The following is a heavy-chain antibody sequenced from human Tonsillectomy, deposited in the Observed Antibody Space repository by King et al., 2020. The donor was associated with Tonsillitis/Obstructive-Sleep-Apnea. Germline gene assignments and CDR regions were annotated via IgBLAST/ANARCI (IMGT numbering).Heavy chain of an antibody. CDR2: INPSGGSA. J-gene: IGHJ4*02. CDR3: ARGGGVVVPADFDC. V-gene: IGHV1-46*01. Sequence: QLVQSGAKVKQPGASVKVSCQASGHTFTNYYIHWVRQAPGQGLQWMGAINPSGGSAAYAQKFQVRITMTSDTSTSTVYMELSRLRSDDTAVYYCARGGGVVVPADFDCWGQGTLVTVSS. D-gene: IGHD2-2*01. CDR1: GHTFTNYY.